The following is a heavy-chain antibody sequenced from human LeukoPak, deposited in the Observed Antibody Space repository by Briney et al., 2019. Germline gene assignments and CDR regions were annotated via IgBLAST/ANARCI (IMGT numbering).Heavy chain of an antibody. CDR1: GFXFSDYY. J-gene: IGHJ4*02. Sequence: GGSLRLSCVASGFXFSDYYMSWIRQAPGKGLEWVSYISSSSSYTNYADSVKGRFTISRDNAKNSLYLQMNSLRAEDTAVYYCAGRGGPNYDSSGYDGFDYWGQGTLVTVSS. CDR2: ISSSSSYT. CDR3: AGRGGPNYDSSGYDGFDY. V-gene: IGHV3-11*03. D-gene: IGHD3-22*01.